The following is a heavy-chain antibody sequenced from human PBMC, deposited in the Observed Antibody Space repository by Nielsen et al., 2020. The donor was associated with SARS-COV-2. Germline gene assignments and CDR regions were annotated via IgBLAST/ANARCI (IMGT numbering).Heavy chain of an antibody. CDR3: AREHCGGDCYSSFDY. V-gene: IGHV4-34*01. D-gene: IGHD2-21*02. CDR2: INHSGST. Sequence: GSLRLSCAVYGGSFSGYYWSWIRQPPGKGLEWIGEINHSGSTNYSPSLKSRVTISVDTSKNQFSLKLSSVTAADTAVYYCAREHCGGDCYSSFDYWGQGTLVTVSS. J-gene: IGHJ4*02. CDR1: GGSFSGYY.